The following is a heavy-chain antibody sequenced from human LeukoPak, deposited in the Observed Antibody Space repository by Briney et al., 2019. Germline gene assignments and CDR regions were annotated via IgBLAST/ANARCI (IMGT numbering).Heavy chain of an antibody. CDR2: ISYDGSNK. D-gene: IGHD2-2*01. J-gene: IGHJ3*02. V-gene: IGHV3-30-3*01. CDR3: AKEAGYQLLADAFDI. CDR1: GFTFSSYA. Sequence: PGRSLRLSCAASGFTFSSYAMHWVRQAPGKGLEWVAVISYDGSNKYYADSVKGRFTISRDNSKNTLYLQMNSLRAEDTAVYYCAKEAGYQLLADAFDIWGQGTMVTVSS.